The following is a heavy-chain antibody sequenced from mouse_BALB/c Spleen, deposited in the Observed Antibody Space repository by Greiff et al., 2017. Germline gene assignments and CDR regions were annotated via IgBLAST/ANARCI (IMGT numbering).Heavy chain of an antibody. Sequence: QVHVKQSGAELVRPGTSVKVSCKASGYAFTNYLIEWVKQRPGQGLEWIGVINPGSGGTNYNEKFKGKATLTADKSSSTAYMQLSSLTSDDSAVYFCAREGGGAMDYWGQGTSVTVSS. J-gene: IGHJ4*01. CDR2: INPGSGGT. CDR1: GYAFTNYL. CDR3: AREGGGAMDY. V-gene: IGHV1-54*01.